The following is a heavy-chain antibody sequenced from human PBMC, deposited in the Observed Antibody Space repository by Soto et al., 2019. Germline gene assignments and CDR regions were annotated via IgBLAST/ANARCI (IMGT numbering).Heavy chain of an antibody. CDR3: ARQGDFWSGYYGGGDY. CDR1: GGSISSSSYY. CDR2: IYYSGST. Sequence: QLQLQESGPGLVKPSETLSLTCTVSGGSISSSSYYWGWIRQPPGKGLEWIGSIYYSGSTYYNPSLKSRVPLPLNTSKNQFPLKPSSVTAADTAVYYCARQGDFWSGYYGGGDYWGQGTLVTVSS. D-gene: IGHD3-3*01. J-gene: IGHJ4*02. V-gene: IGHV4-39*01.